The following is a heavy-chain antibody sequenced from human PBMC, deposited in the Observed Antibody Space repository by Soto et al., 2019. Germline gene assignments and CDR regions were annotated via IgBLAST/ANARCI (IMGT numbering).Heavy chain of an antibody. CDR1: GYSFTSYW. CDR2: IDPSDSYT. CDR3: ARGLAGYDPHYYYYGMDV. J-gene: IGHJ6*02. V-gene: IGHV5-10-1*01. D-gene: IGHD5-12*01. Sequence: GESLKISCKGSGYSFTSYWISWVRQMPGKGLEWMGRIDPSDSYTNYSPSFQGHVTISAGKSISTAYLQWSSLKASDTAMYYCARGLAGYDPHYYYYGMDVWGQGTTVTVSS.